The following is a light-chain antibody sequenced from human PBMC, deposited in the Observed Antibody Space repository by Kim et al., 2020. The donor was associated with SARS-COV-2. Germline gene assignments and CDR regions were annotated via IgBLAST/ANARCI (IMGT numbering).Light chain of an antibody. CDR2: DVS. Sequence: QSVTISCNGTSSDVGGYNYVSWYQQHPGKAPKLMIYDVSKRPSGVPDRFSGSKSGNTASLTISGLQAEDEADYYCCSYAGSYTYVFGTGTKVTVL. J-gene: IGLJ1*01. CDR3: CSYAGSYTYV. V-gene: IGLV2-11*01. CDR1: SSDVGGYNY.